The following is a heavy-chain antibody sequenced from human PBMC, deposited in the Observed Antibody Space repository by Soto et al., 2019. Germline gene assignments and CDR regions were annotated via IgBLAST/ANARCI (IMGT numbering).Heavy chain of an antibody. CDR2: ISGSGGST. D-gene: IGHD3-10*01. CDR1: GFTFSSYA. J-gene: IGHJ4*02. V-gene: IGHV3-23*01. Sequence: EVQLLESGGGLVQPGGSLRLSCAASGFTFSSYAMSWVRQAPGKGLEWVSAISGSGGSTYYADSVKGRFTISRDNSKNTPYLQMNILRAEDTAVYYCVLWPPYYFDYWGQGTLVTVSS. CDR3: VLWPPYYFDY.